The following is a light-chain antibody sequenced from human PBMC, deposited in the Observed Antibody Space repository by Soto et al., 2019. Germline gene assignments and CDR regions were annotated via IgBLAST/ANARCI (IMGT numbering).Light chain of an antibody. J-gene: IGKJ4*01. CDR1: QSISNY. Sequence: DIQMTQSPSSLSASVGDRVTITCRASQSISNYLNWYQQKPGKAPKLLIFAASSLQSGVPSRFSGSGSGTDFTLTISSLQPEDFGTYYCQQSYSRPPTFGGGTKVEIK. CDR2: AAS. V-gene: IGKV1-39*01. CDR3: QQSYSRPPT.